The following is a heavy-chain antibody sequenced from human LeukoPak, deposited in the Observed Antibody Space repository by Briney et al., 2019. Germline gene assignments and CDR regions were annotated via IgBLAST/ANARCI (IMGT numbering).Heavy chain of an antibody. CDR2: IYYSGST. D-gene: IGHD3-3*01. J-gene: IGHJ4*02. V-gene: IGHV4-59*08. CDR3: ARLPFARYYFDY. CDR1: GGSISSYY. Sequence: TSETPSLTCTVSGGSISSYYWSWIRQPPGKGLEWIGYIYYSGSTNYNPSLKSRVTISVDTSKNQFSLKLSSVTAADTAVYYCARLPFARYYFDYWGQGTLVTVSS.